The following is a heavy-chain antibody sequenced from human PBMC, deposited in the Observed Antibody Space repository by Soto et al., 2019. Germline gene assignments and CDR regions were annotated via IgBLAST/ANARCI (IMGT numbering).Heavy chain of an antibody. CDR2: ISGSGGST. V-gene: IGHV3-23*01. CDR3: AKGDDSYGTYYYYYYGMDV. Sequence: GGSLRLSCAASGFTFSSYAMSWVRQAPGKGLEWVSAISGSGGSTYYADSVKGRFTIARDNSENTLYLQMNSLRAEDTAVYYCAKGDDSYGTYYYYYYGMDVWGQGTTVTVSS. D-gene: IGHD5-18*01. CDR1: GFTFSSYA. J-gene: IGHJ6*02.